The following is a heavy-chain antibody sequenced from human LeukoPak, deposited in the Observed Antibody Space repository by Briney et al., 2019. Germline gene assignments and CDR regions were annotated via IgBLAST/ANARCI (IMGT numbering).Heavy chain of an antibody. D-gene: IGHD5-18*01. CDR3: ARVDTVMAYYFDL. J-gene: IGHJ4*02. CDR1: GATFSSCA. V-gene: IGHV3-64*04. CDR2: ISSNGDST. Sequence: GGSLRLSCSASGATFSSCAMHWVRQAPGKGLEYVSTISSNGDSTYYADSVMGRFTISRHNSRNTLYLQMNSLRAEDTAVYYCARVDTVMAYYFDLWGQGTLVTVSS.